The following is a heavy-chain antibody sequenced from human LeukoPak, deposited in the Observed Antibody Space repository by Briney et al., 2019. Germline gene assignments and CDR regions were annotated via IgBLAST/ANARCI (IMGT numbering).Heavy chain of an antibody. CDR3: AGVNFSYGSGFDFEGS. Sequence: GASVKVSCKASGYTFTSYGISWVRQAPGQGLEWMGWISAYNGNTNYAQKLQGRVTMTTDTSTSTAYMQLRSLRSDDTAVYYCAGVNFSYGSGFDFEGSWGQGTVVTVSS. CDR2: ISAYNGNT. D-gene: IGHD2-15*01. CDR1: GYTFTSYG. J-gene: IGHJ5*02. V-gene: IGHV1-18*01.